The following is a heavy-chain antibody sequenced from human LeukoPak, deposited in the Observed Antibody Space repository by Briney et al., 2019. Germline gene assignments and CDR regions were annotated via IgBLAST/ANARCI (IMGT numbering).Heavy chain of an antibody. CDR3: ARGNWYSGSYDPPHDAFDI. J-gene: IGHJ3*02. CDR2: INPSGGST. Sequence: ASVKVSCKASGYTFTSYYMHWVRQAPGQGLGWMGIINPSGGSTSYAQKFQGRVTMTRDTSTSTVYMELSSLRSEDTAVYYCARGNWYSGSYDPPHDAFDIWGQGTMVTVSS. V-gene: IGHV1-46*01. CDR1: GYTFTSYY. D-gene: IGHD1-26*01.